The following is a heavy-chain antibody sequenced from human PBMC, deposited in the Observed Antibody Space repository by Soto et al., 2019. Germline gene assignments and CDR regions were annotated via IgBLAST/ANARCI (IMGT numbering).Heavy chain of an antibody. CDR3: AKIPLRLVYFDY. J-gene: IGHJ4*02. CDR2: ISGSGST. CDR1: GFTFSNYA. D-gene: IGHD5-12*01. V-gene: IGHV3-23*01. Sequence: EVQLLESGGGLVQPGGSLRLSCAASGFTFSNYAMNWVRQAPGKGLEWVSAISGSGSTYYADSVKCRFTISRDNSKNTLSLQMNSPRAEHTAVYYCAKIPLRLVYFDYCGPGTLVTVSS.